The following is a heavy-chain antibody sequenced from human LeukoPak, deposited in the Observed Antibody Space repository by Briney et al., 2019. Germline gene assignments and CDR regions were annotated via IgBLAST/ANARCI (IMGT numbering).Heavy chain of an antibody. CDR1: GFTFNNYS. CDR3: ARISVIRGVTWYYYYMDV. Sequence: GGSLRLSCAASGFTFNNYSMNWVRQAPGKGLEWVSYISNTSVTISYADSVKGRFTISRDNAKNSLYLQMNSLRVEDTAVYYCARISVIRGVTWYYYYMDVWGKGTTVTVSS. V-gene: IGHV3-48*01. J-gene: IGHJ6*03. D-gene: IGHD3-10*01. CDR2: ISNTSVTI.